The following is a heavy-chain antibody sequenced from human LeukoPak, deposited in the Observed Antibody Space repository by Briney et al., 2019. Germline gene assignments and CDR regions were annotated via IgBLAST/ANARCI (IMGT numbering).Heavy chain of an antibody. CDR1: GYTFTIYG. CDR2: ISAYNGNT. J-gene: IGHJ4*02. V-gene: IGHV1-18*01. Sequence: ASVKVSCKASGYTFTIYGISWVRQAPGQGLEWMGWISAYNGNTNYAQKLQGRVTMTTDTSTSTAYMELRSLRSDDTAVYYCARGVRTYYDFWSGYYLDYWGQGTLVTVSS. CDR3: ARGVRTYYDFWSGYYLDY. D-gene: IGHD3-3*01.